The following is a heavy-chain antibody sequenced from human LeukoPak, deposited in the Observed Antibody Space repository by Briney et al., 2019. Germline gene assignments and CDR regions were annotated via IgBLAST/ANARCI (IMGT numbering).Heavy chain of an antibody. CDR3: ARHPRSHKKGVDY. CDR1: GGSISSSSYY. D-gene: IGHD2-15*01. V-gene: IGHV4-39*01. J-gene: IGHJ4*02. Sequence: SETLSLTCTVSGGSISSSSYYWGWIRQPPGKGLEWIGSIYYSGSTYYNPSLKSRVTISVDTSKNQFSLKLSSVTAADTAVYYCARHPRSHKKGVDYWGQGTLVTVSS. CDR2: IYYSGST.